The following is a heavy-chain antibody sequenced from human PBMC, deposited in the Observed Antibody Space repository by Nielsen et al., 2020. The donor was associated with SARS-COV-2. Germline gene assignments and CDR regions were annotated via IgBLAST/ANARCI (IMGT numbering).Heavy chain of an antibody. D-gene: IGHD6-13*01. CDR3: ARGLPAAAGTLYYYYYYMDV. Sequence: RQAPGKGLEWIGEINHSGSTNYNPSLKSRVTISVDTSKNQFSLKLSSVTAADTAVYYCARGLPAAAGTLYYYYYYMDVWGKGTMVTVSS. CDR2: INHSGST. V-gene: IGHV4-34*01. J-gene: IGHJ6*03.